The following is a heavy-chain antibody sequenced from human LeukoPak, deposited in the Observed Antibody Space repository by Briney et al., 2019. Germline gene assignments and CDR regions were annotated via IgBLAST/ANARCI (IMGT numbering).Heavy chain of an antibody. CDR1: GFTFSSFA. CDR2: VSYDGSSK. J-gene: IGHJ4*02. CDR3: ARDPNSVYDPNRQLFDY. V-gene: IGHV3-30-3*01. Sequence: GGSLRLSCAASGFTFSSFAMHWVRQAPGKGLEWVTVVSYDGSSKYYADSVKGRFTISRDNSKNTPFLQMNSLRAEDTAVYYCARDPNSVYDPNRQLFDYWGQGALVTVSS. D-gene: IGHD5/OR15-5a*01.